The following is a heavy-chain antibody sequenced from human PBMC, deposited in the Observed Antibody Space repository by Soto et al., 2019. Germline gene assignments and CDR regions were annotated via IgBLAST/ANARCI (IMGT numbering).Heavy chain of an antibody. CDR2: IIPMLGMS. CDR3: ATNYGSGSTHFDS. CDR1: GDTFNFYT. V-gene: IGHV1-69*02. D-gene: IGHD3-10*01. Sequence: QVQLVQSGAEVKKPGSPVRVSCTASGDTFNFYTISWVRQVPGQGPEWMGRIIPMLGMSNYAPKFQGRVTIMADKSTSTVYMNLSGLTSEDTAVYYCATNYGSGSTHFDSWGQGTLVTVSS. J-gene: IGHJ4*02.